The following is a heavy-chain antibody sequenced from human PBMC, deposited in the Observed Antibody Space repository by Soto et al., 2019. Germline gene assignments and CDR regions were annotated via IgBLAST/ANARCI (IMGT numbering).Heavy chain of an antibody. V-gene: IGHV4-34*01. CDR2: INHSGST. CDR3: ARGRTTVTSKTFDY. J-gene: IGHJ4*02. D-gene: IGHD4-17*01. CDR1: GGSFSGYY. Sequence: ETLSLTCAVYGGSFSGYYWSWIRQPPGKGLEWIGEINHSGSTNYNPSLKSRVTISVDTSKNQFSLKLSSVTAADTAVYYCARGRTTVTSKTFDYWGQGTLVTVSS.